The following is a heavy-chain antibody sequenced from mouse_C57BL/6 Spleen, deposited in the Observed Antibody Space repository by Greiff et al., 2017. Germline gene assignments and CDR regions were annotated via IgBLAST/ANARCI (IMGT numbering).Heavy chain of an antibody. V-gene: IGHV3-6*01. Sequence: EVQLQQSGPGLVKPSQSLSLTCSVTGYSITSGYYWNWIRQFPGNKLEWMGYISYDGSNNYNPSLKNRISITLDTSKNQFFLKLNSVTTEDTATYYCARNWEGLWFAYWGQGTLVTVSA. CDR3: ARNWEGLWFAY. CDR1: GYSITSGYY. CDR2: ISYDGSN. D-gene: IGHD4-1*01. J-gene: IGHJ3*01.